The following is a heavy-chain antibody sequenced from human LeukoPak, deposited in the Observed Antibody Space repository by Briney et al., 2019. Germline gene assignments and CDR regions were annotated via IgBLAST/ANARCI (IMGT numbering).Heavy chain of an antibody. D-gene: IGHD6-19*01. CDR3: ARDRGSLAVADSRTSDF. Sequence: RASVKVSCKASGYTFTNYGISWVRQAPGQGLEWMGWISAYNGNTNYAQKFQDRVTLTTDTSTNTAYMDLGSLRSDDTAMYYCARDRGSLAVADSRTSDFWGQGTLVTISS. J-gene: IGHJ4*02. CDR2: ISAYNGNT. V-gene: IGHV1-18*01. CDR1: GYTFTNYG.